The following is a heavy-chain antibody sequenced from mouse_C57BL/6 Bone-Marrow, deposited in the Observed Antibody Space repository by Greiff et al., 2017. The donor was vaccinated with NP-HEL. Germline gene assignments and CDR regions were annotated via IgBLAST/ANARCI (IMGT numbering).Heavy chain of an antibody. V-gene: IGHV1-54*01. Sequence: QVQLQQSGAELVRPGTSVKVSCKASGYAFTNYLIEWVKQRPGQGLEWIGVINPGSGGTNYNEKFKGKATLTADKSSSTAYMQLSSLTCEESAVYVCARLYYDYDGAYWGQVTLVTVSA. CDR2: INPGSGGT. J-gene: IGHJ3*01. CDR3: ARLYYDYDGAY. CDR1: GYAFTNYL. D-gene: IGHD2-4*01.